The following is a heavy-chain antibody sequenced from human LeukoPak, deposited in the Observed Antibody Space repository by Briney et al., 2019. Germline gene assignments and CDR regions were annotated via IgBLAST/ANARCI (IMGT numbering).Heavy chain of an antibody. J-gene: IGHJ4*02. CDR1: GGTFSSYA. CDR2: ISAYNGNT. V-gene: IGHV1-18*01. CDR3: ARDSLAARQGLDY. Sequence: ASVKVSXKASGGTFSSYAISWVRQAPGQGLEWMGWISAYNGNTNYAQKLQGRVTMTTDTSTSTAYMELRSLRSDDTAVYSCARDSLAARQGLDYWGQGTLVTVSS. D-gene: IGHD6-6*01.